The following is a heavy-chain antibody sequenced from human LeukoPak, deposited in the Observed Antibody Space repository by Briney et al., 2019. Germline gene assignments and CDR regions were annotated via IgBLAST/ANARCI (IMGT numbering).Heavy chain of an antibody. CDR1: GFTFSNYG. CDR2: IRFDGSNK. D-gene: IGHD2-2*01. Sequence: PGGSLRLSCVTSGFTFSNYGMHWVRQAPGKGLEWVAFIRFDGSNKYYADSVKGRFTIFRDNAKNTVYLQMNSLRAEDTAVYYCAALQSYCSRTSCYGGDASHMWGQGTMVTVSS. V-gene: IGHV3-30*02. J-gene: IGHJ3*02. CDR3: AALQSYCSRTSCYGGDASHM.